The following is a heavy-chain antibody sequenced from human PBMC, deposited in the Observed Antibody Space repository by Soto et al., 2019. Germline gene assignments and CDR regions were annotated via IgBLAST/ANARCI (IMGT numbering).Heavy chain of an antibody. CDR2: IRSKAYGGTT. Sequence: GGSLRLSCTASGFTFGDYAMSWFRQAPGKGLEWVGFIRSKAYGGTTEYAASVKGRFTISRDDSKSIAYLQMNSLKTEDTAVYYCTRDPVDYEPAFDIWGQGTMVTVSS. J-gene: IGHJ3*02. D-gene: IGHD4-17*01. CDR3: TRDPVDYEPAFDI. CDR1: GFTFGDYA. V-gene: IGHV3-49*03.